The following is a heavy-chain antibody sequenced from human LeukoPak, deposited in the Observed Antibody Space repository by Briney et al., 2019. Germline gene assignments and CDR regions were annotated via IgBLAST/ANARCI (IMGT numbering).Heavy chain of an antibody. CDR2: INPSGGST. V-gene: IGHV1-46*01. Sequence: GASVKVSCKASGYTFTSYYMHWVRQAPGQGLEWMGIINPSGGSTSYAQKFQGRATITADESTSTAYMELSSLRSEDTAVYYCARVRDYYDSSGRYYFDYWGQGTLVTVSS. J-gene: IGHJ4*02. CDR3: ARVRDYYDSSGRYYFDY. D-gene: IGHD3-22*01. CDR1: GYTFTSYY.